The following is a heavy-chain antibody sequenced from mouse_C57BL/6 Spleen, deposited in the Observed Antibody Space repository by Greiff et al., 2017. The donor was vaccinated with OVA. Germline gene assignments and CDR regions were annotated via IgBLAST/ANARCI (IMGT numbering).Heavy chain of an antibody. V-gene: IGHV2-5*01. Sequence: VQGVESGPGLVQPSQSLSITCTVSGFSLTSYGVHWVRQSPGKGLEWLGVIWRGGSTDYNAAFMSRLSITKDNSKSQVFFKMNSLQADDTAIYYCAKNGDGSSYYFDYWGQGTTLTVSS. CDR1: GFSLTSYG. CDR2: IWRGGST. J-gene: IGHJ2*01. CDR3: AKNGDGSSYYFDY. D-gene: IGHD1-1*01.